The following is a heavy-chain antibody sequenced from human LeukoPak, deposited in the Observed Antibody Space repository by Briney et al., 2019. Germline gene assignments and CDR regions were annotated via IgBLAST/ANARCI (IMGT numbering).Heavy chain of an antibody. J-gene: IGHJ4*02. CDR1: GGTFSSYA. CDR2: IIPIFGTA. Sequence: SVRVSCKASGGTFSSYAISWVRQAPGQGLEWMGGIIPIFGTANYAQKFQGRVTITTDESTSTAYMELSSLRSEDTAVYYCASVIVVVPAAARFDTEYHFDYWGQGTLVTVSS. CDR3: ASVIVVVPAAARFDTEYHFDY. V-gene: IGHV1-69*05. D-gene: IGHD2-2*01.